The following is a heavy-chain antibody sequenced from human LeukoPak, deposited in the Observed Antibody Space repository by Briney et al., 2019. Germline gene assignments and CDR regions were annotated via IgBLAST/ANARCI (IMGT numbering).Heavy chain of an antibody. CDR3: TRGDGSGSY. J-gene: IGHJ4*02. CDR1: GFTFGRYA. CDR2: IRSKTSGGTT. V-gene: IGHV3-49*04. Sequence: PGGSLRLSCTASGFTFGRYAMSWVRQAPGKGLDWIGFIRSKTSGGTTEYAASVKGRFTILRDDSKSIAYLQINSLKTEDTAVYYCTRGDGSGSYWGQGTLVTVSS. D-gene: IGHD1-26*01.